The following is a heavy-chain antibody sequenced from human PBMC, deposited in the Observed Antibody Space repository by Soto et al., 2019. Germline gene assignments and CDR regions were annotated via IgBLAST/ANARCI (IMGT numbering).Heavy chain of an antibody. CDR1: GFTVSSYA. Sequence: RLSCSASGFTVSSYAMSCVRQAPGKGLWWVSAIIVSGVSACYGDSVKGRCTISRDNAKNSLFLQMDSLRAEDTAVYYCAKNHISHDFRGQGALVTVSS. J-gene: IGHJ4*02. D-gene: IGHD2-21*01. CDR2: IIVSGVSA. V-gene: IGHV3-23*01. CDR3: AKNHISHDF.